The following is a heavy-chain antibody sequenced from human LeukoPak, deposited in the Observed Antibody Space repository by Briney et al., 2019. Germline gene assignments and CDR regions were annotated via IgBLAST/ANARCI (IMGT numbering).Heavy chain of an antibody. D-gene: IGHD6-19*01. CDR3: ATDGRSSGWYGFDY. CDR1: GFTSSTYS. CDR2: ITSPVGRM. V-gene: IGHV3-21*01. J-gene: IGHJ4*02. Sequence: GGSLRHSCAASGFTSSTYSMYWVRDAPGKGLWRGSSITSPVGRMYYADSLKGGITISRDNARSTLYLQMNSVRAEDTAVYYCATDGRSSGWYGFDYWGQGILVTVSS.